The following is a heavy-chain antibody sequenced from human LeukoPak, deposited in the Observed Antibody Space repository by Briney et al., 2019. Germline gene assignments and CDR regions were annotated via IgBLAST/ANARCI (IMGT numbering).Heavy chain of an antibody. CDR3: AKDERNWNYNLASQTYD. CDR1: GGSISSSN. J-gene: IGHJ4*02. Sequence: TLSLTCAVSGGSISSSNWWSWVRQAPGKGLEWVAVISYDGSNKYYADSVKGRFTVSRDNSKNTLYLQMSSLRAEDTAVYYCAKDERNWNYNLASQTYDWGQGTLVTVSS. V-gene: IGHV3-30*18. D-gene: IGHD1-7*01. CDR2: ISYDGSNK.